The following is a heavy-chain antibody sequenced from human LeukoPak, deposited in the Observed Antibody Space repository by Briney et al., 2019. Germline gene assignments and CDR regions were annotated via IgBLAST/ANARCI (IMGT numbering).Heavy chain of an antibody. D-gene: IGHD3-3*01. CDR1: GFTFSSYS. V-gene: IGHV3-21*01. Sequence: GGSLRLSCAASGFTFSSYSMNWVRQAPGKGLEWVSSISSSSSYIYYADSVKGRFTISRDNAKNSLYLQMNSLRAEDTAVYYCAPCPTVGLRFLVYWGQGTPVTVSS. J-gene: IGHJ4*02. CDR2: ISSSSSYI. CDR3: APCPTVGLRFLVY.